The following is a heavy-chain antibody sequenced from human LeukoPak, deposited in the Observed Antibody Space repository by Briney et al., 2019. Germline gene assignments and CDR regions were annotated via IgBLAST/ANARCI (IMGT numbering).Heavy chain of an antibody. CDR1: GGSISTYY. V-gene: IGHV4-59*08. CDR3: ARRSRYYFDY. Sequence: SETLSLTCTISGGSISTYYWSWIRQPPGKGLEWIGYIYYRGATNYNPSLKSRVTISVDTSNKYFSMKLSSVTAADTAVYYCARRSRYYFDYWGQGTLVTVSS. J-gene: IGHJ4*02. CDR2: IYYRGAT. D-gene: IGHD1-26*01.